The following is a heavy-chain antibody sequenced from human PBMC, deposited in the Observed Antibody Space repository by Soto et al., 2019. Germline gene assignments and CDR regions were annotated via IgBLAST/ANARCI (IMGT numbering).Heavy chain of an antibody. Sequence: QVQLVQSGGEVKKPGASVKVSCKASGYTFTTSGVRWGRQAPGQGLEWMGWVSGYNGNTKYEEKFHDRNAMTTDTSTSTAYLDFRTLPTDHTAVYCCASAQELRSHCYGIGVWGQRTTVLVSS. CDR2: VSGYNGNT. CDR1: GYTFTTSG. D-gene: IGHD1-7*01. J-gene: IGHJ6*02. CDR3: ASAQELRSHCYGIGV. V-gene: IGHV1-18*01.